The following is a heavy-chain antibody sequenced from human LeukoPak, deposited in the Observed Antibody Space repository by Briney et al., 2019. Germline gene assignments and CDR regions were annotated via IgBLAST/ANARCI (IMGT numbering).Heavy chain of an antibody. V-gene: IGHV4-39*01. D-gene: IGHD1-26*01. J-gene: IGHJ4*02. CDR2: IYYSGST. CDR1: GGSISSSSYY. Sequence: SETLSLTCTVSGGSISSSSYYWGWIRQPPGKGREWIGSIYYSGSTYYNASLQSRVTISINTSKNQFSLTLNSVTAADTAMYFCVKSGGYGLIDYWGQGTLVTVSS. CDR3: VKSGGYGLIDY.